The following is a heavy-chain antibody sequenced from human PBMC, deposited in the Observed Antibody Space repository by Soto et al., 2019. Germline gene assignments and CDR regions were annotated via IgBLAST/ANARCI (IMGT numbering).Heavy chain of an antibody. CDR1: GFTFSNYW. Sequence: EVQLVESGGGLVQPGVSLRLSCAASGFTFSNYWMHWVRQAPGKGLVWVSRIDSDGSRITYADFVKGRFTISRDNDKNTVYLHMNSLTAEDTAVYYCVRTSLVVAVATREDFWGQGTLVTVSS. J-gene: IGHJ4*02. V-gene: IGHV3-74*01. CDR3: VRTSLVVAVATREDF. D-gene: IGHD2-15*01. CDR2: IDSDGSRI.